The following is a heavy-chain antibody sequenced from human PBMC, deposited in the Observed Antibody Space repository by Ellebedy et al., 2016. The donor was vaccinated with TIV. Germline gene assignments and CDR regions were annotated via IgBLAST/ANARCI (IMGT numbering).Heavy chain of an antibody. Sequence: AASVKVSCKASGYTFTSYDINWVRQATGQGLEWMGWMNPNSGNTGYAQKFQGRVTMTRNTSISTAYMELSSLRSEDTAVYYCASSMVRGVMGDDAFDIWGQGTMVTVSS. J-gene: IGHJ3*02. CDR1: GYTFTSYD. CDR3: ASSMVRGVMGDDAFDI. V-gene: IGHV1-8*01. D-gene: IGHD3-10*01. CDR2: MNPNSGNT.